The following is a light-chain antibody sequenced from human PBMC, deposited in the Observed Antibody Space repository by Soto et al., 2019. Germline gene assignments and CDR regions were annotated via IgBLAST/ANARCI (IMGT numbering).Light chain of an antibody. V-gene: IGKV3-15*01. CDR2: GAS. CDR3: QQSNNWPYP. J-gene: IGKJ2*01. Sequence: EIVMTQSPATLSVSPGERATLSCRASQSVSSNLAWYQQKPGQAPRLLIYGASTRATGTPARFSGSGSGTGFPVTISSRESRDFAVCYCQQSNNWPYPFGRRTKLEIK. CDR1: QSVSSN.